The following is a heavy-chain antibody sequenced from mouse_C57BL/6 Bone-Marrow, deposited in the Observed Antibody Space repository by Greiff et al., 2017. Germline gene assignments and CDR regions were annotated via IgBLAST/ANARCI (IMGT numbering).Heavy chain of an antibody. CDR1: GYSFTGYY. V-gene: IGHV1-42*01. CDR3: ATPYFDF. J-gene: IGHJ2*01. CDR2: IDPSTGGT. Sequence: VQLQQSGPELVKPGASVKISCKASGYSFTGYYMNWVKQSPEKSLEWIGDIDPSTGGTTYNQQFKNKATLTVDKTSSTAYMQLNSLTSEDSAFYNSATPYFDFGGQGTAPTVSA.